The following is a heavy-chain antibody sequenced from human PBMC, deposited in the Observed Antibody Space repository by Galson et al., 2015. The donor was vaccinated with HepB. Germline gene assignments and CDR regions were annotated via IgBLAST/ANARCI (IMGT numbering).Heavy chain of an antibody. J-gene: IGHJ4*02. CDR1: GGSLTGYY. V-gene: IGHV4-34*01. CDR2: IHHSGDT. Sequence: ETLSLTCTVYGGSLTGYYWSWIRQPPGKGLEWIGKIHHSGDTNYNPSLKSRVTISVDTSKDQFSLRLSSVTAADTAVYYCARLPFHSHLDYWGQGALVTVSS. D-gene: IGHD6-13*01. CDR3: ARLPFHSHLDY.